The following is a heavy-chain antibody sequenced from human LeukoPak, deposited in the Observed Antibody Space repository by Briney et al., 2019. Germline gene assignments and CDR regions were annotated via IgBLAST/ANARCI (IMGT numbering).Heavy chain of an antibody. Sequence: SETLSLTCTVSGGSISSGGYYWSWIRQHPGKGLEWIGYIYYSGSTYYNPSLKSRVTISVDTSRNQFSLKLSSVTAADTAVYYCAREGTTPRDYWGQGTLVTVSS. CDR2: IYYSGST. CDR1: GGSISSGGYY. J-gene: IGHJ4*02. V-gene: IGHV4-31*03. D-gene: IGHD4-17*01. CDR3: AREGTTPRDY.